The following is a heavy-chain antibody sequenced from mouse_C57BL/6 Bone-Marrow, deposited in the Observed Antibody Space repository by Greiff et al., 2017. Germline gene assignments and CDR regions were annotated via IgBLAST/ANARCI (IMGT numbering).Heavy chain of an antibody. J-gene: IGHJ2*01. CDR3: ARDDYDGCYFDY. Sequence: VQLQQPGAELVKPGASVKMSCKASGYTFTSYWITWVKQRPGQGLEWIGDIYPGSGSTHYNEKFKSKATLTVDTSSSTSYMQLSSLTSEDSAVYYCARDDYDGCYFDYWGQGTTLTVSS. CDR1: GYTFTSYW. V-gene: IGHV1-55*01. D-gene: IGHD2-4*01. CDR2: IYPGSGST.